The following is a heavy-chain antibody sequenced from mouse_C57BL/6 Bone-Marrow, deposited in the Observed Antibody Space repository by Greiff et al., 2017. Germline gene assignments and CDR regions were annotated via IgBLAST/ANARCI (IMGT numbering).Heavy chain of an antibody. CDR2: IDPENGDT. J-gene: IGHJ2*01. Sequence: SGAELVRPGASVKLSCTASGFNIKDDYMHWVKQRPEQGLEWIGWIDPENGDTEYASKFQGKATITADTSSNTAYLQLSSLTSEDTAVYYCTIYYGNPFDYWGQGTTLTVSS. V-gene: IGHV14-4*01. D-gene: IGHD2-1*01. CDR3: TIYYGNPFDY. CDR1: GFNIKDDY.